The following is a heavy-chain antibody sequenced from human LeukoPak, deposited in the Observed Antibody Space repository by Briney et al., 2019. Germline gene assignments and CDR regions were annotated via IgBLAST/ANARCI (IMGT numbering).Heavy chain of an antibody. CDR1: GGSVSSYF. CDR2: VYTSGGT. D-gene: IGHD3-10*01. V-gene: IGHV4-4*07. CDR3: ARDRRFEYYFDY. Sequence: SETLSLTCTVSGGSVSSYFWSWIRQPAGKGLEWIGLVYTSGGTNSNPSLESRVTMSVDTSKNQFSLKLSSVTAADTAVYYCARDRRFEYYFDYWGQGTLVTVSS. J-gene: IGHJ4*02.